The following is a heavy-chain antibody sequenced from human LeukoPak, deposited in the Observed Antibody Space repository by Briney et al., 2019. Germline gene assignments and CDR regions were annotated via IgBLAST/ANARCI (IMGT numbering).Heavy chain of an antibody. V-gene: IGHV3-23*01. D-gene: IGHD3-10*01. J-gene: IGHJ2*01. Sequence: GGSLRPSCAASGFTFSSYAMSWVRQAPGKGLEWVSAISGSGGTTDYADSVKGRFTISRDNSKSTLYLQMNSLRAEDTAVYYCAKDREYWYFDLWGRGTLVTVSS. CDR1: GFTFSSYA. CDR3: AKDREYWYFDL. CDR2: ISGSGGTT.